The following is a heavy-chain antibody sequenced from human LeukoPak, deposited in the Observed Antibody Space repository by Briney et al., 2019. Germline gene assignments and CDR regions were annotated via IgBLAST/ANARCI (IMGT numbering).Heavy chain of an antibody. J-gene: IGHJ4*02. CDR2: ICGSGGST. CDR1: GFTFSSYA. CDR3: ARDNPYCSGGSCYSGVLSY. Sequence: GGSLRLSCAASGFTFSSYAMSWVRQAPGKGLEWVSAICGSGGSTYYADSVKGRFTISRDNSKNTLYLQMNSLRAEDTAVYYCARDNPYCSGGSCYSGVLSYWGQGTLVTVSS. V-gene: IGHV3-23*01. D-gene: IGHD2-15*01.